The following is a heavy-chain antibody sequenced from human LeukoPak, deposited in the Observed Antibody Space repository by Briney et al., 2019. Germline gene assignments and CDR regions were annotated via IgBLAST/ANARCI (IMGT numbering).Heavy chain of an antibody. J-gene: IGHJ6*03. CDR1: GYTFSGYY. CDR2: INPNSGGT. Sequence: ASVKVSCKASGYTFSGYYMHWVRQAPGQGLEWVGWINPNSGGTNYAQKFQGRVTMTRDTSISTAYMELSRLLSGDTAVYYCARGVRYYYDSSGYYYYYYMDVWGKGTTVTVSS. D-gene: IGHD3-22*01. CDR3: ARGVRYYYDSSGYYYYYYMDV. V-gene: IGHV1-2*02.